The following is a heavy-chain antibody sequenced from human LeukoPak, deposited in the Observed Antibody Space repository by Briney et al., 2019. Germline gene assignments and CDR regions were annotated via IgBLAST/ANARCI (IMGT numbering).Heavy chain of an antibody. CDR2: ISAYDGNT. CDR3: ARAPGYCSSTSCSKYYYYYYMDV. D-gene: IGHD2-2*01. J-gene: IGHJ6*03. V-gene: IGHV1-18*01. Sequence: ASVTVSCKASGYTFTSYGIRWVRQAPGHALEWMGWISAYDGNTNYVQKLQGRVTMTTDTSTSTAYMELRSLRSDDTAVYYCARAPGYCSSTSCSKYYYYYYMDVWGKGTTVTVSS. CDR1: GYTFTSYG.